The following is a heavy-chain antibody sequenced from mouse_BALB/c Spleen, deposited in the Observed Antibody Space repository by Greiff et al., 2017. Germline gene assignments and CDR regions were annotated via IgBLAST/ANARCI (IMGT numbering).Heavy chain of an antibody. V-gene: IGHV5-6*01. CDR1: GFTFSSYG. CDR2: ISSGGSYT. J-gene: IGHJ4*01. CDR3: ERREDYGYDIYAMDY. D-gene: IGHD2-2*01. Sequence: VQLKESGGDLVKPGGSLKLSCAASGFTFSSYGMSWVRQTPDKRLEWVATISSGGSYTYYPDSVKGRFTISRDNAKNTLYLQMSSLKSEDTAMYYCERREDYGYDIYAMDYWGQGTSVTVSS.